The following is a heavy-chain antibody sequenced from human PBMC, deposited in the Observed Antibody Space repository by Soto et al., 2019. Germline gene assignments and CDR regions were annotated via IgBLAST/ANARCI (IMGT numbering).Heavy chain of an antibody. CDR1: GFTFSAYA. Sequence: PGEALRRSCAASGFTFSAYAMQWVRQAPGKGLGWVXLIXXDXXXXXYXXLVKGRFTVSRDNSQNTVYLEMYDLTPADTAVYYCAREWQLAYSCDSWGQGALVTVSS. V-gene: IGHV3-30*04. D-gene: IGHD1-1*01. CDR2: IXXDXXXX. CDR3: AREWQLAYSCDS. J-gene: IGHJ4*02.